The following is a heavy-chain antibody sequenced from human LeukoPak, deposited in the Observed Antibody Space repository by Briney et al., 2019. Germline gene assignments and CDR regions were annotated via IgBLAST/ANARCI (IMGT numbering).Heavy chain of an antibody. J-gene: IGHJ3*02. CDR1: GYTLTTYN. D-gene: IGHD3-22*01. CDR3: ASLKNYYDSSGYLVTDAFDI. V-gene: IGHV1-18*01. CDR2: ISGYNGNT. Sequence: ASVKVSCKASGYTLTTYNINWVRRAPGQGLEWMGWISGYNGNTNYAQKLQGRVTMTTDTSTSTAYMELRSLKSDDTAVYYCASLKNYYDSSGYLVTDAFDIWGQGTMVTVSS.